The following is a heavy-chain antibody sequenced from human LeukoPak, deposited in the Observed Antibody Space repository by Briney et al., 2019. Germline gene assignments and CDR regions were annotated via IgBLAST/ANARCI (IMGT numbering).Heavy chain of an antibody. CDR2: IYYSGST. V-gene: IGHV4-61*01. CDR3: ARGLIAAAGMGY. Sequence: PSETLSLTCTVSGGSVSSGSYYWSWIRQPPGKGLEWIGYIYYSGSTNYNPSLKSRVTISVDTSKNQFSLKLSSVTAADTAVYYCARGLIAAAGMGYWGQGTLVTVSS. J-gene: IGHJ4*02. CDR1: GGSVSSGSYY. D-gene: IGHD6-13*01.